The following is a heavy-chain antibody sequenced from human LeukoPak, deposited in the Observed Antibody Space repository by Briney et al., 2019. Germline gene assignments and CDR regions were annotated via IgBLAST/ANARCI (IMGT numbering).Heavy chain of an antibody. CDR2: ISWNSSSI. CDR3: ARSLSSRFSGPRRPYYFDS. V-gene: IGHV3-9*01. Sequence: PGRSLRLSCAASGFTFDDYAMHWVRQAPGKGLEWVSGISWNSSSIGYADSVKGRFTISRDNAKNTLYLQMNSLRAEDTAVYYCARSLSSRFSGPRRPYYFDSWGQGTLVTVSS. D-gene: IGHD3-16*02. J-gene: IGHJ4*02. CDR1: GFTFDDYA.